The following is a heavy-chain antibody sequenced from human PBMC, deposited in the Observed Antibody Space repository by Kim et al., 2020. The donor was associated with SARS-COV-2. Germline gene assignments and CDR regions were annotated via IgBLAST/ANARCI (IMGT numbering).Heavy chain of an antibody. CDR1: GFSLSTSGMC. V-gene: IGHV2-70*11. J-gene: IGHJ6*01. CDR3: ARTQYDILTGYQGGMDV. CDR2: SDGNYYK. Sequence: SGPTLVNPTQTLTLTCTFSGFSLSTSGMCVSWIRQPPGKALEWLARSDGNYYKYYSTSLKTRLTITKDTSKNQLVITITNMDPVDTATYYCARTQYDILTGYQGGMDVWGQWATVTVPS. D-gene: IGHD3-9*01.